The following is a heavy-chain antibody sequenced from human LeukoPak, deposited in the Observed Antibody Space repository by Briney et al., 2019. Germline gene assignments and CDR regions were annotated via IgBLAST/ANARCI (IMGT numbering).Heavy chain of an antibody. D-gene: IGHD6-13*01. CDR1: GFTFSSFT. CDR3: ASGIAAAGSFDC. V-gene: IGHV3-21*01. Sequence: PGGSLRLSCTVSGFTFSSFTMNWVRQGPGKGLEWVASISNSGDYISYADSLKGRFTISRDNAKNTLYLQINSLRAEDTAVYYCASGIAAAGSFDCWGQGTLVTVSS. J-gene: IGHJ4*02. CDR2: ISNSGDYI.